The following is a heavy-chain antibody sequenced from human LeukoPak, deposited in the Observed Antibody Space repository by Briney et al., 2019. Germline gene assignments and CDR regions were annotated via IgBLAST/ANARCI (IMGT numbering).Heavy chain of an antibody. Sequence: GGSLRLSCAASGFTFSSYAMSWVRQAPGKGLEWVSAISGSGGSTYYADSVKGRFTISRDNSKNTLYLQMNSLRVEDTAVYYCAKGGSYDDAFDIWGQGTMVTVSS. CDR2: ISGSGGST. J-gene: IGHJ3*02. CDR3: AKGGSYDDAFDI. V-gene: IGHV3-23*01. D-gene: IGHD1-26*01. CDR1: GFTFSSYA.